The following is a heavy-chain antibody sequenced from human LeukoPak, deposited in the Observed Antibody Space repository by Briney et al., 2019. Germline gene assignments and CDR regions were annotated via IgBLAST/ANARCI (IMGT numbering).Heavy chain of an antibody. J-gene: IGHJ4*02. D-gene: IGHD3-10*01. CDR1: GGSTSSYY. CDR2: IYYSGST. Sequence: PSETLSLTCTVSGGSTSSYYWSWIRQPPGKGLEWIGYIYYSGSTNYNPSLKSRVTISVDTSKNQFSLKLSSVTAADTAVYYCAGSTDYGSGSYSPYYFDYWGQGTLVTVSS. V-gene: IGHV4-59*01. CDR3: AGSTDYGSGSYSPYYFDY.